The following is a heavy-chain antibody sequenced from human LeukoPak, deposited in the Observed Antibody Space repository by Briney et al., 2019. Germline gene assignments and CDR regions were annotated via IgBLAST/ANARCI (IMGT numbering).Heavy chain of an antibody. CDR3: ATLRGDNWFDP. V-gene: IGHV4-59*08. J-gene: IGHJ5*02. CDR1: GGSISSYY. Sequence: SETLSLTCTVSGGSISSYYWSWIRQPPGKGLEWIGYIYYSGSTNYNPSLKSRVTISVDTSKNQFSLKLSSVTAADTAVCYCATLRGDNWFDPWGQGTLVTVSS. CDR2: IYYSGST.